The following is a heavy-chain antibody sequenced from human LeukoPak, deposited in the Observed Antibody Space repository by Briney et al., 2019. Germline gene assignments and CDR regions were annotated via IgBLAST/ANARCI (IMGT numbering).Heavy chain of an antibody. J-gene: IGHJ6*02. Sequence: PGGSLRLSCAASGFSFSTYSMNWVRQAPGKGLEWVSYISSSGSTIYYADSVKGRFTISRDNAKNSLYLQMNSLRAEDTAVYYCAREPMSNPYYYYGMDVWGQGTTVTVSS. CDR1: GFSFSTYS. D-gene: IGHD3-10*02. CDR3: AREPMSNPYYYYGMDV. V-gene: IGHV3-48*04. CDR2: ISSSGSTI.